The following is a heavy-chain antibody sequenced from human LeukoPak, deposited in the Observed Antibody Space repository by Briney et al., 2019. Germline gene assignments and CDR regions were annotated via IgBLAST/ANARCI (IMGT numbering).Heavy chain of an antibody. CDR3: ARVTGTVTRTLDY. CDR2: IHHSGST. J-gene: IGHJ4*02. V-gene: IGHV4-38-2*02. Sequence: SETLSLTCTVSGYSISSGYYWGWIRQPPGKGLEWIGSIHHSGSTYQNPSLKSRVTISVDTSKNQFSLKLSSVTAADTAVYYCARVTGTVTRTLDYWGQGTRVTVSS. CDR1: GYSISSGYY. D-gene: IGHD4-17*01.